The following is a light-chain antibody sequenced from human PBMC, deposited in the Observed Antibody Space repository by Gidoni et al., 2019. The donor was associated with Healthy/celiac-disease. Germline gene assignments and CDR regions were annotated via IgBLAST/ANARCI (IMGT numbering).Light chain of an antibody. Sequence: DIQMTQSPSSLSASVGDRVTITCRASQGISNYLAWYQQKPGKVPKLLIYAASTLQAGVPSRVRGRGSGTDFTLTISRLQPEDVATYYCQKYNSAPPYTFGQGTKLEIK. J-gene: IGKJ2*01. CDR2: AAS. CDR1: QGISNY. CDR3: QKYNSAPPYT. V-gene: IGKV1-27*01.